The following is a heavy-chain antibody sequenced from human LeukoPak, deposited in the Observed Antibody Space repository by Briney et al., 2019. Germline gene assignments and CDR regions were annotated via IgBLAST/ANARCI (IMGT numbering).Heavy chain of an antibody. J-gene: IGHJ4*02. CDR3: AKIPSGSGSYGIAGYY. Sequence: TGGSLRLSCAASGFTFSIYAMIWVRQAPGRGLEWVSAISGSDGSTHYADSVKGRFTISRDNSKNTLYLQMNSLRAEDTAIYYCAKIPSGSGSYGIAGYYRGQGTLVTVSS. V-gene: IGHV3-23*01. CDR2: ISGSDGST. D-gene: IGHD3-10*01. CDR1: GFTFSIYA.